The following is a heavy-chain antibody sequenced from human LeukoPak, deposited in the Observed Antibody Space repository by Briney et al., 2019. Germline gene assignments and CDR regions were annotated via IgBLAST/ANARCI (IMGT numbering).Heavy chain of an antibody. J-gene: IGHJ6*02. Sequence: PGGSLRLSCAASGFTFSSYAMHWVRQAPGKGLEWVAVISYDGSNKYYADSVKGRFTISRDNSKKTLYLQMNSLRAEDTAVYYCAREGCSGGSCYPYYYYGMDVWGQGTTVTVSS. CDR3: AREGCSGGSCYPYYYYGMDV. D-gene: IGHD2-15*01. CDR2: ISYDGSNK. V-gene: IGHV3-30-3*01. CDR1: GFTFSSYA.